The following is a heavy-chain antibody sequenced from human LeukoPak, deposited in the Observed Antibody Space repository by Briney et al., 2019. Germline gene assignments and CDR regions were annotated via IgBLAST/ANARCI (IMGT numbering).Heavy chain of an antibody. CDR3: EKDPRWRRDTAMVFDY. CDR2: ISYDGSKK. CDR1: GFTFSSYG. J-gene: IGHJ4*02. D-gene: IGHD5-18*01. V-gene: IGHV3-30*18. Sequence: GGSLRLSCSASGFTFSSYGMPWVRQAPGKGLEWVAVISYDGSKKYYADSVKGRFTISRDNSKNTLYLQMNSLRAEDTAVYYCEKDPRWRRDTAMVFDYWGQGTLVTVSS.